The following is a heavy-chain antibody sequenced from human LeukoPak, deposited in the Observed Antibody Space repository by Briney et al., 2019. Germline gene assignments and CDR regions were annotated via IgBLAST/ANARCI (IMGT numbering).Heavy chain of an antibody. CDR3: AKAHVVGSHYVSPGDY. D-gene: IGHD1-26*01. CDR1: GFTFSSYS. CDR2: ISSSSSYI. J-gene: IGHJ4*02. Sequence: GGSLRLSCAASGFTFSSYSMNWVRQAPGKGLEWVSSISSSSSYIYYADSVKGRFTISRDNSKNTLYLQINSLRAEDTAVYYCAKAHVVGSHYVSPGDYWGQGTLVTVSS. V-gene: IGHV3-21*04.